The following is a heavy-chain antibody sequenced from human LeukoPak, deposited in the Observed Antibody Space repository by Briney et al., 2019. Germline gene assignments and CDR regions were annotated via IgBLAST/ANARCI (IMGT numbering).Heavy chain of an antibody. D-gene: IGHD6-19*01. CDR2: IYSGGST. J-gene: IGHJ4*02. CDR3: AKAVVSGRSFDY. V-gene: IGHV3-66*01. CDR1: GFTFSNFG. Sequence: GGSLRLSCAASGFTFSNFGLNWVRQAPGKGLEWVSVIYSGGSTYYADSVKGRFTISRDNSKNTLYLQMNSLRAEDTAVYYCAKAVVSGRSFDYWGQGTLVTVSS.